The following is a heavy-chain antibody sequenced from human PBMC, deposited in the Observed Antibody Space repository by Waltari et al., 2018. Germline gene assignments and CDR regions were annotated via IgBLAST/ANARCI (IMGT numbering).Heavy chain of an antibody. CDR2: ISSSGSTI. V-gene: IGHV3-11*04. CDR3: ARGYYYYYMDV. Sequence: QLQLQESGPGLVKPSETLSLTCTVSGGSISSSSYYWGWIRQPPGKGLEWVSYISSSGSTIYYADSVKGRFTISRDNAKNSLYLQMNSLRAEDTAVYYCARGYYYYYMDVWGKGTTVTVSS. CDR1: GGSISSSSYY. J-gene: IGHJ6*03.